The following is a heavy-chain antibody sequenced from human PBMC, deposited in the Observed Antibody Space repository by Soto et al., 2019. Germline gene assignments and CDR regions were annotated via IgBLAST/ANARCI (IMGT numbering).Heavy chain of an antibody. CDR1: GYTFSSYY. D-gene: IGHD2-21*01. CDR2: INPSGGST. CDR3: ARVESLLGVMRYFDY. J-gene: IGHJ4*02. Sequence: ASVKVSCKASGYTFSSYYMHWVRQAPGQGLEWMGIINPSGGSTSYAQNFQGRVTMTRDTSTSTVYMELRSLRSEDTAIYYCARVESLLGVMRYFDYWGQGTLVTVSS. V-gene: IGHV1-46*01.